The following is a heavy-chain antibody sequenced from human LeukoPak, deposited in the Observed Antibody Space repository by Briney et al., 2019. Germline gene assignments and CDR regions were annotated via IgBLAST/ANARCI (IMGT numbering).Heavy chain of an antibody. Sequence: SETLSLTCTVSGGSILSDYWSWIRQPPGKGLEWIGYMYYTGSTNYNPSLKSRVTISVDTSKNQFSLKLSSVSAADTAVYYCARMVATRYFDYWGQGTLVTVSS. V-gene: IGHV4-59*01. CDR3: ARMVATRYFDY. CDR2: MYYTGST. CDR1: GGSILSDY. D-gene: IGHD5-12*01. J-gene: IGHJ4*02.